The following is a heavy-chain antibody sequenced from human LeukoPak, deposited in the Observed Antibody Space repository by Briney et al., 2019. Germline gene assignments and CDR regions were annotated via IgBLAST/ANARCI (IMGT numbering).Heavy chain of an antibody. CDR2: ISSSGSTI. CDR3: AELGITVIGGV. CDR1: GFTFSSYE. Sequence: GGSLRLSCAASGFTFSSYEMNWVRQAPGEGLEWVSYISSSGSTIYYADSVKGRFTISRDNAKNSLYLQMNSLRAEDTAVYYCAELGITVIGGVWGKGTTVTTSS. J-gene: IGHJ6*04. D-gene: IGHD3-10*02. V-gene: IGHV3-48*03.